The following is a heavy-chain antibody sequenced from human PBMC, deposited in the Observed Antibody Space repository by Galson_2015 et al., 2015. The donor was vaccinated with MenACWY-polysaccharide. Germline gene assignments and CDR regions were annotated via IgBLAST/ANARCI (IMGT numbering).Heavy chain of an antibody. CDR1: GFTFSNYW. V-gene: IGHV3-7*01. J-gene: IGHJ4*02. D-gene: IGHD7-27*01. CDR3: ARDNWDDY. CDR2: IKQDGSAE. Sequence: SLRLSCAASGFTFSNYWMSWVRQAPGKGLEWVANIKQDGSAEYYVDSVRGRFTISRDNAKNSVYLQMSSLRAEDTAVYYCARDNWDDYWGQGTLATVSS.